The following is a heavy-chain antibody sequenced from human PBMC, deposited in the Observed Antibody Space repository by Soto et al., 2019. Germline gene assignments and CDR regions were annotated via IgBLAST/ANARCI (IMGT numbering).Heavy chain of an antibody. V-gene: IGHV3-23*01. Sequence: GGSLRLSCAASGFTFSSYAMSWVRQAPGKGLEWVSAISGSGGSTYYADSVKGRFTISRDNSKNTLYLQMNSLRAEDTAVYYCAKDPHPGDYDYGDYVWGPDAFDIWGQGTMVTVSS. CDR2: ISGSGGST. CDR1: GFTFSSYA. CDR3: AKDPHPGDYDYGDYVWGPDAFDI. D-gene: IGHD4-17*01. J-gene: IGHJ3*02.